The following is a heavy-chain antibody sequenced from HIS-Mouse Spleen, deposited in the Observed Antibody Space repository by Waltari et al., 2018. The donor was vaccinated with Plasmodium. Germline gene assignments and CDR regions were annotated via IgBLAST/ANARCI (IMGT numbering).Heavy chain of an antibody. CDR3: ARGRWNHAFDI. CDR2: IGTAGDT. Sequence: EVQLVASGGGLVQPGGALRLSCAASGFTFTSYDMHWVRHATGKGLEGVSAIGTAGDTYYPGSVKGRFTISRENAKNSLYLQMNSLRAGDTAVYYCARGRWNHAFDIWGQGTMVTVSS. D-gene: IGHD1-1*01. CDR1: GFTFTSYD. J-gene: IGHJ3*02. V-gene: IGHV3-13*01.